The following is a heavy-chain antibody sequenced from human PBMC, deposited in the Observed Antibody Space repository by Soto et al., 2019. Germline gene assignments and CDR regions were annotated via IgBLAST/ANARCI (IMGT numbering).Heavy chain of an antibody. CDR1: GFSFSSYD. J-gene: IGHJ4*02. V-gene: IGHV3-23*01. Sequence: VVSLRLSCAASGFSFSSYDMTWVRQAPGKGLEWVSSLSVSGGTTYYADSVRGRFTISRDNSKNTLYLQMNSLRADDSAVYYCAKGRETTTSAKYCFDEWGQGTLVTFYS. CDR2: LSVSGGTT. CDR3: AKGRETTTSAKYCFDE. D-gene: IGHD1-26*01.